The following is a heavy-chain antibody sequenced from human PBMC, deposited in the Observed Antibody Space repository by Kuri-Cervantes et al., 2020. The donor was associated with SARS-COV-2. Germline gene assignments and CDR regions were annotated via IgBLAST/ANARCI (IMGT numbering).Heavy chain of an antibody. CDR1: GYTFTGYY. CDR3: ARDEQLGHYYYYYGMDV. J-gene: IGHJ6*02. V-gene: IGHV1-2*02. D-gene: IGHD6-13*01. Sequence: ASVKVSCKASGYTFTGYYMHWVRQAPGQGLEWMGWINPNSGGTNYAQKFQGRVTITADESTSTAYMELSSLRSEDTAVYYCARDEQLGHYYYYYGMDVWGQGTTVTVSS. CDR2: INPNSGGT.